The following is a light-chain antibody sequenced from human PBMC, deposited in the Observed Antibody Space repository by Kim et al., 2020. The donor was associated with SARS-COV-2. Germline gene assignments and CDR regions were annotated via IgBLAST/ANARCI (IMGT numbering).Light chain of an antibody. J-gene: IGLJ2*01. Sequence: PGQTAMIPCAGNNIETKSVHWYQQKPGQAPVLVVYFDSDRPSGIPERFSGSISGNTATLTISRVEAGDEADYYCQVWHSSSGHVVFGGGTKLTVL. CDR1: NIETKS. V-gene: IGLV3-21*02. CDR2: FDS. CDR3: QVWHSSSGHVV.